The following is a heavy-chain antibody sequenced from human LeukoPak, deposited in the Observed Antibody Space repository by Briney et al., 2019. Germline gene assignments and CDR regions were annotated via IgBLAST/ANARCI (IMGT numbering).Heavy chain of an antibody. V-gene: IGHV3-74*01. CDR2: INHDGSLR. CDR1: EFIFSNYG. D-gene: IGHD2-15*01. Sequence: PGGSLRLSCAASEFIFSNYGMHWVRQAPGKGLVWVSHINHDGSLRNYADSVKGRFTISRDFAKNTLYLQMHSLGADDTAVYYCVRDAHSLGDSWGQGTLVTVSS. J-gene: IGHJ4*02. CDR3: VRDAHSLGDS.